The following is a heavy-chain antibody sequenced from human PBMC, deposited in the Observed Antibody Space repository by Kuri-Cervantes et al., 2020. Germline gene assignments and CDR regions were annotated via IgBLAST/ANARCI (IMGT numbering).Heavy chain of an antibody. Sequence: ASVKVSCKASGYTFTSYGISWVRQAPGQGLEWMGWISAYNGNTNYAQKLQGRVTMTTDTSTSTAYMELRSLRSDDTAVYYCAKDYWGGFTMVRGDFWGQGTLVTVSS. D-gene: IGHD3-10*01. CDR3: AKDYWGGFTMVRGDF. V-gene: IGHV1-18*01. J-gene: IGHJ4*02. CDR1: GYTFTSYG. CDR2: ISAYNGNT.